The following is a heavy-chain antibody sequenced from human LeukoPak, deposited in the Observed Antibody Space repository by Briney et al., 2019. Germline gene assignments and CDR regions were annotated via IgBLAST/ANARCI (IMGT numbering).Heavy chain of an antibody. CDR2: ISSSSSTI. J-gene: IGHJ4*02. V-gene: IGHV3-48*01. Sequence: GGSLRLSCAASGFTFSSYSMNWVRQAPGKGLEWVSYISSSSSTIYYADSVKGRFTISRDNAKNSLYLQMNSLRAEDTAVHYCARDASLRWPGDWGQGTLVTVSS. CDR3: ARDASLRWPGD. CDR1: GFTFSSYS. D-gene: IGHD4-23*01.